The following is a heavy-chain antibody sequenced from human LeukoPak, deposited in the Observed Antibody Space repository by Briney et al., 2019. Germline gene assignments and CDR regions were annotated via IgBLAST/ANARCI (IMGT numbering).Heavy chain of an antibody. J-gene: IGHJ4*02. CDR2: IYYSGST. D-gene: IGHD2-15*01. Sequence: PSETLSLTCTVSGGSISSYYWSWIRQPPGKGLEWIGYIYYSGSTNYNPSLKSRVTISVDTSKNQFSLKLSSVTAADTAVYYCAGAQIYCSGGSCYLGYFDYWGQGTLVTVSS. CDR1: GGSISSYY. CDR3: AGAQIYCSGGSCYLGYFDY. V-gene: IGHV4-59*01.